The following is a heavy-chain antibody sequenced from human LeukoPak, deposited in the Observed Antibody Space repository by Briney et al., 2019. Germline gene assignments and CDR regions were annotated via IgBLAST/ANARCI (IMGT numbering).Heavy chain of an antibody. J-gene: IGHJ3*02. V-gene: IGHV1-69*06. CDR3: ARDLTMVRGVLDAFDI. CDR1: GGTFSSYA. D-gene: IGHD3-10*01. CDR2: IIPIFGTA. Sequence: SVKVSCKASGGTFSSYAISWVRQAPGQGLEWMGGIIPIFGTANYAQKFQGRVTITADKSTSTAYMELSSLRSEDTAVYYCARDLTMVRGVLDAFDIWGQGTMVTVSS.